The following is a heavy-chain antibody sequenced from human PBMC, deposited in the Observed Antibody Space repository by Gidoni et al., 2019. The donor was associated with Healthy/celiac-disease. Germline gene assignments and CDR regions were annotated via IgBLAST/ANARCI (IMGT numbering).Heavy chain of an antibody. V-gene: IGHV3-48*01. D-gene: IGHD3-10*01. Sequence: TISRDNAKNSLYLQMNSLRAEDTAVYYCARDLREWFGELDAFDIWGQGTMVTVSS. J-gene: IGHJ3*02. CDR3: ARDLREWFGELDAFDI.